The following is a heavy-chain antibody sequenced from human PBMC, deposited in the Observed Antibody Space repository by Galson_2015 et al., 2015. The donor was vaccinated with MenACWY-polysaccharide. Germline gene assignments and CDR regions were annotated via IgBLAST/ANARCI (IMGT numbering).Heavy chain of an antibody. CDR1: GYSISSGYY. CDR3: ARVEKYSGSFYILY. J-gene: IGHJ4*02. CDR2: IYHSGTT. Sequence: ETLSLTCAVSGYSISSGYYWGWIRHPPGKGLEWIGSIYHSGTTYYNPSLKSRVTISVDTSKNQFSLKLSSVTAADTAVYYCARVEKYSGSFYILYWGQGTLVTVSS. V-gene: IGHV4-38-2*01. D-gene: IGHD1-26*01.